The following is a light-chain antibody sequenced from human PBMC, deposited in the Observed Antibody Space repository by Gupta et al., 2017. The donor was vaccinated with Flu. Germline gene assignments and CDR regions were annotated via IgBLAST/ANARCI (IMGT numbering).Light chain of an antibody. CDR2: NDI. J-gene: IGLJ2*01. CDR1: ALPKQY. V-gene: IGLV3-25*02. Sequence: SYELTQAPSVSVSPGQTARITCSGDALPKQYPFWYQKKSGQAPVLVIFNDIERPSGIPERVSGSSAGTTATLTISGVQAEDEADYYCQSADNSGTYVVFGGGTQLTVL. CDR3: QSADNSGTYVV.